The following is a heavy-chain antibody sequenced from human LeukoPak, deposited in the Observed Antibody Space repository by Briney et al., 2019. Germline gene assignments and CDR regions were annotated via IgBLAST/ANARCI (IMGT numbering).Heavy chain of an antibody. CDR2: ISYDGSNK. CDR1: GFTFSSYA. Sequence: GGSLRLSCAASGFTFSSYAMHWVRQAPGKGLEWVAFISYDGSNKYYADSVKGRFTISRDNSKNTLYLQMNSLRAEDTAVYYCAREYSSSWYGERQGGFDPWGQGTLVTVSS. CDR3: AREYSSSWYGERQGGFDP. D-gene: IGHD6-13*01. V-gene: IGHV3-30-3*01. J-gene: IGHJ5*02.